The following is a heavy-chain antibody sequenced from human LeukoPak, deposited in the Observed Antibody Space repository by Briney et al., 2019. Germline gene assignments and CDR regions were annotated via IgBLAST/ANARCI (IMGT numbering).Heavy chain of an antibody. V-gene: IGHV3-9*01. CDR1: GFNFGVYG. CDR3: VKRGGSDWYFDF. CDR2: LGWNRNPE. Sequence: PGGSLRLSCAASGFNFGVYGMHWVRRPPGRGLEWVSGLGWNRNPESYADSVKGRFTISRDNAKNSLYLQMNRLRTDDTAVYYCVKRGGSDWYFDFWAVAPWSLSPQ. J-gene: IGHJ2*01.